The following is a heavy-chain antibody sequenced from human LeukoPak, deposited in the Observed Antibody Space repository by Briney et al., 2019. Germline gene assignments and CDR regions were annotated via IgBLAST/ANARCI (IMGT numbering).Heavy chain of an antibody. V-gene: IGHV4-31*03. Sequence: PSQTLSLTCTVSGVSISSGGYYWSWIRHRPGKGLEWSGYIYYSGSTYYNPPLKSRVTISQDTSKNQFSLKLNSVTAADTAVYHCASGRIYDYDSCGYYSTYYFDYWGQGTMITVSS. J-gene: IGHJ4*02. CDR1: GVSISSGGYY. CDR3: ASGRIYDYDSCGYYSTYYFDY. CDR2: IYYSGST. D-gene: IGHD3-22*01.